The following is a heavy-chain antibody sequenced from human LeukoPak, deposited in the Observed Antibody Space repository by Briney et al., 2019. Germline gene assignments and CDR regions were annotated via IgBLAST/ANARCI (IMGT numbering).Heavy chain of an antibody. CDR3: ARGPYCSGGTCYSTGRYFDL. J-gene: IGHJ2*01. CDR2: IYHSGST. Sequence: SETLSLTCTVSGYSISSGYYWGWIRQPPGKGLEWIGSIYHSGSTSYNPSLKSRVTISVDTSKNQFSLKLSSVTAADTAVYYCARGPYCSGGTCYSTGRYFDLWGRGTLVTVSS. D-gene: IGHD2-15*01. V-gene: IGHV4-38-2*02. CDR1: GYSISSGYY.